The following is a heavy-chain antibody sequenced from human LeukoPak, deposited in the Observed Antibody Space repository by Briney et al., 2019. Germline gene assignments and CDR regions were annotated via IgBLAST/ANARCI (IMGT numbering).Heavy chain of an antibody. CDR1: GFTVSTEY. CDR2: INSGDST. Sequence: PGGSLRLSCAVSGFTVSTEYMGWVRQAPGKGLEWVSLINSGDSTSYADSVKGRFTISRHNSKNTLYLQMNSLRAEDTAVYYCARALYYFDYWGQGTLVTASS. CDR3: ARALYYFDY. J-gene: IGHJ4*02. V-gene: IGHV3-53*04.